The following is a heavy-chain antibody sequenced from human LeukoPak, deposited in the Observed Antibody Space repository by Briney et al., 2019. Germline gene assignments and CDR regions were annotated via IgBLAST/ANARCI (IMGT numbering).Heavy chain of an antibody. J-gene: IGHJ4*02. V-gene: IGHV3-30*03. CDR1: GFTFITYD. CDR3: ARDRAYYDFWSVYYDY. Sequence: QAGGSLRLSCAASGFTFITYDMNWVRQAPGKGLEWVAIVSHDGNNIHYAESVKGRFTVSRDNSKNRLYLQMDSLRAEDTAIYYCARDRAYYDFWSVYYDYWGQGTQVTVAS. D-gene: IGHD3-3*01. CDR2: VSHDGNNI.